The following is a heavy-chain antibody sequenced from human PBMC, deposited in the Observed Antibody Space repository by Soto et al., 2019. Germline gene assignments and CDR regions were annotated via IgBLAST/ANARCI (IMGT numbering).Heavy chain of an antibody. CDR3: ASTVAAADY. J-gene: IGHJ4*02. CDR2: IYSGGST. Sequence: HPGGSLRLSCAASWFTVSSNYMSWVRQAPGKGLEWVSVIYSGGSTYYADSVKGRFTISRDNSKNTLYLQMNSLRAEDTAVYYCASTVAAADYWGQGTLVTVSS. CDR1: WFTVSSNY. D-gene: IGHD6-13*01. V-gene: IGHV3-53*01.